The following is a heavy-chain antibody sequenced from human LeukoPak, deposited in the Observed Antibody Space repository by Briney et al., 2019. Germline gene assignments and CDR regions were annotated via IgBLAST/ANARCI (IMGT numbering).Heavy chain of an antibody. D-gene: IGHD3-3*01. J-gene: IGHJ4*02. CDR2: ISSSTSTI. V-gene: IGHV3-48*01. CDR1: GFAFSSYS. CDR3: ASSFTNAYYDFWSGYPLDY. Sequence: PGGSLRLSCAASGFAFSSYSMNWVRQAPGKGLEWVSYISSSTSTIYYADSVKGRFTISRDNAKNSLYLQMNSLRAEDTAVYYCASSFTNAYYDFWSGYPLDYWGQGTLVTVSS.